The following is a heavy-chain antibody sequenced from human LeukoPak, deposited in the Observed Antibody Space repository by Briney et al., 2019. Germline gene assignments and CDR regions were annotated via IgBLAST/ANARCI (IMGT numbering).Heavy chain of an antibody. CDR2: INPSGGST. Sequence: ASVKVSCKVSGYTLTELSMHWVRQAPGQGLEWMGIINPSGGSTSYAQKFQGRVTMTRDTSTSTVYMELSSLRSEDTAVYYCARAQLRRDAFDIWGQGTMVTVSS. V-gene: IGHV1-46*01. CDR3: ARAQLRRDAFDI. CDR1: GYTLTELS. J-gene: IGHJ3*02. D-gene: IGHD1-7*01.